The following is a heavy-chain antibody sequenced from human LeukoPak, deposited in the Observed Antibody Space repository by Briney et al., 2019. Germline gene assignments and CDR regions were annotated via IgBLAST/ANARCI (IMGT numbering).Heavy chain of an antibody. CDR2: IYHSGST. V-gene: IGHV4-30-2*01. J-gene: IGHJ4*02. Sequence: SETLSLTCAVSGGSISSGGYSWSWIRQPPGKGLEWIGYIYHSGSTYYNPSLKSRVTISADTSKNQFSLKLNSLTTADTGVYYCTRGAGWLIDYWGQGILVTVSS. D-gene: IGHD3-16*01. CDR1: GGSISSGGYS. CDR3: TRGAGWLIDY.